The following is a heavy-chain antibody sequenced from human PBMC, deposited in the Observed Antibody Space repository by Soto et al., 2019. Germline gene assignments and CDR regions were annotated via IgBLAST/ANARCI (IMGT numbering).Heavy chain of an antibody. CDR1: GGSISSYY. CDR3: AGAPRGNYGYPSYFDY. J-gene: IGHJ4*02. D-gene: IGHD3-10*01. V-gene: IGHV4-59*01. Sequence: SETLSLTCTVSGGSISSYYWSWIRQPPGKGLEWIGYIYYSGSTNYNPSLKGRVTISVDTSKNQFSLKLSSVTAADTAVYYCAGAPRGNYGYPSYFDYWGQGTLVTVSS. CDR2: IYYSGST.